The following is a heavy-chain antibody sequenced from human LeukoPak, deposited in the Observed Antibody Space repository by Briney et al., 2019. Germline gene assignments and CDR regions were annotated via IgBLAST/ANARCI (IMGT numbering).Heavy chain of an antibody. CDR1: GGSISSYY. Sequence: SETLSLTCTVSGGSISSYYWSWIRQPSGKGLEWIGYIYYSGSTYYNPSLKSRVTISVDTSKNQFSLKLSSVTAADTAVYYCARDPKVPDAFDIWGQGTMVTVSS. CDR3: ARDPKVPDAFDI. V-gene: IGHV4-59*06. D-gene: IGHD1-1*01. CDR2: IYYSGST. J-gene: IGHJ3*02.